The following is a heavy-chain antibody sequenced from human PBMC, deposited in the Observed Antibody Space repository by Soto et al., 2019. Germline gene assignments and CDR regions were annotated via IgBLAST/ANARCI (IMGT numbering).Heavy chain of an antibody. Sequence: GASVKVSCKASGYTFTGYYMHWVRQAPGQGLDWMGWINPNSGGTNYAQKFQGRVTMTRDTSSSTAYMELSRLRSDDTAVYYCARDMVRGVISDNWFDPWGQGTLVTVSS. V-gene: IGHV1-2*02. CDR2: INPNSGGT. CDR3: ARDMVRGVISDNWFDP. CDR1: GYTFTGYY. J-gene: IGHJ5*02. D-gene: IGHD3-10*01.